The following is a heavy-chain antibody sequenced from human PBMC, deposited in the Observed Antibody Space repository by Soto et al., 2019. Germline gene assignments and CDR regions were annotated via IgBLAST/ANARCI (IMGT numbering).Heavy chain of an antibody. J-gene: IGHJ6*03. Sequence: GESLKISCKGSGYSFTSYWIGWVRQMPGKGLEWMGIIYPGDSDTRYSPSFQGQVTISADKSISTAYLQWSSLKASDTAMYYCARALSDFWSGYYTSGAYYYMDVWGKGTTVTVSS. D-gene: IGHD3-3*01. CDR3: ARALSDFWSGYYTSGAYYYMDV. CDR1: GYSFTSYW. V-gene: IGHV5-51*01. CDR2: IYPGDSDT.